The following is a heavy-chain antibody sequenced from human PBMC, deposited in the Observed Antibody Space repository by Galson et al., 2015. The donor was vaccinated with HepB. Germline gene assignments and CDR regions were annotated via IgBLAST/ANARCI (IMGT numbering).Heavy chain of an antibody. D-gene: IGHD5-18*01. J-gene: IGHJ4*02. CDR3: AKRDGYNYGHGFDY. CDR1: DFTFSDYA. Sequence: SLRLSCAASDFTFSDYAMSWVRQAPGTGLEWVSAISGSGAGTYYADSVKGRFTISRDNSKNTLYLQMNSLRAEDTAIYYRAKRDGYNYGHGFDYWGQGTLVTVSS. V-gene: IGHV3-23*01. CDR2: ISGSGAGT.